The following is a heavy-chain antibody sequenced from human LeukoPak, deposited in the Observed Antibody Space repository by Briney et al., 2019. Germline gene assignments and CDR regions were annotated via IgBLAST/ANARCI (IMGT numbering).Heavy chain of an antibody. CDR1: GGSISSSSYY. J-gene: IGHJ4*02. D-gene: IGHD1-14*01. V-gene: IGHV4-39*07. CDR2: IYYSGST. Sequence: PSETLSLTCTVSGGSISSSSYYWGWIRQPPGKGLEWIGSIYYSGSTYYNPSLKSRVTISVDTSKNQFSLKMRPVTAADTAVYYCATSRPPTTPFDHWGQGVLVIVSS. CDR3: ATSRPPTTPFDH.